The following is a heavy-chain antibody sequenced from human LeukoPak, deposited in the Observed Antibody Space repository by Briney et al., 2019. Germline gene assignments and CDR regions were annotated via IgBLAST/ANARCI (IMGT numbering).Heavy chain of an antibody. V-gene: IGHV4-4*07. CDR1: GGSFTNYY. D-gene: IGHD3-16*02. CDR2: INTKGST. Sequence: SETLSLTCTVSGGSFTNYYWSWIRQPAGEGLEWIGHINTKGSTSSNPSLKSPVIMSVDTSKNQFSLKLTSVTGADTAVYYCARERVDYVWENYRYWDYWGQGILVTVSS. J-gene: IGHJ4*02. CDR3: ARERVDYVWENYRYWDY.